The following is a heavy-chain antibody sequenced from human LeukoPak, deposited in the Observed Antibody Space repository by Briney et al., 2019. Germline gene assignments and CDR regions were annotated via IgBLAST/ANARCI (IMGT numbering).Heavy chain of an antibody. J-gene: IGHJ5*02. Sequence: SETLSLTSTVSGGSFSSSYWSCIRQPAGEGLECIGRIYTSGSTNFNPSLKSRVTISIDKSKNQISLKLNSVTAADTAVYYCARGYSGNYLRFDPWGQGTLVTVSS. CDR1: GGSFSSSY. CDR2: IYTSGST. V-gene: IGHV4-4*07. D-gene: IGHD1-26*01. CDR3: ARGYSGNYLRFDP.